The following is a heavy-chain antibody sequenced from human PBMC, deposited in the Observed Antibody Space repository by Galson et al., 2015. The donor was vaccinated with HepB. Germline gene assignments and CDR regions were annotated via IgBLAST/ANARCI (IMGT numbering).Heavy chain of an antibody. CDR1: GYTFTGYY. CDR2: INPSGGST. V-gene: IGHV1-46*01. Sequence: SVKVSCKASGYTFTGYYMHWVRQAPGQGLERMGIINPSGGSTSYAQKFQGKVTMTRDTSTSTVYMELSSLRSEDTAVYYCARRYSYGGYFDYWGQGTLVTVSS. J-gene: IGHJ4*02. D-gene: IGHD5-18*01. CDR3: ARRYSYGGYFDY.